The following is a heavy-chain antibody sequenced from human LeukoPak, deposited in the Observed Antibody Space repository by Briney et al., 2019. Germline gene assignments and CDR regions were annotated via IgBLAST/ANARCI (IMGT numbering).Heavy chain of an antibody. CDR3: ARSPWCTPSWYGFDY. V-gene: IGHV5-51*01. CDR1: GYSFSRYW. CDR2: IYPGDSDT. Sequence: GESLKISCKGSGYSFSRYWIGWVRQMPGKGLEWMGIIYPGDSDTRYSPSFQGQVTFSADKSINTAYLQWSSLKASDTAMYYCARSPWCTPSWYGFDYWGQGTLVTVSS. D-gene: IGHD6-13*01. J-gene: IGHJ4*02.